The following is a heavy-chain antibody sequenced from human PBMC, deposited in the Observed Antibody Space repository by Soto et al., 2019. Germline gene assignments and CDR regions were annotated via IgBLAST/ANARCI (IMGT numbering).Heavy chain of an antibody. D-gene: IGHD2-15*01. CDR2: VNPNCGST. CDR1: GYIFTAYS. CDR3: AREENCSDGICYSEYFQR. V-gene: IGHV1-46*01. J-gene: IGHJ1*01. Sequence: ASLKVSCKSSGYIFTAYSMHWVRQAPGQGLDWMGVVNPNCGSTNYAQKFQGRITMTRDTSTSTVYMDLSSLTSEDTAVYYCAREENCSDGICYSEYFQRWGQGTLVTVSS.